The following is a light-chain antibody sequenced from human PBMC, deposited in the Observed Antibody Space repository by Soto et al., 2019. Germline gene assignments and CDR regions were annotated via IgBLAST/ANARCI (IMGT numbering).Light chain of an antibody. CDR3: QQYGSSPRT. V-gene: IGKV3-20*01. CDR1: QSVSSSY. J-gene: IGKJ1*01. Sequence: EIVLTQSPGTLSLPPGERATLSCRASQSVSSSYLAWYQQKPGRAPRLLIYGASSRATGIPDRFSGSGSGTDFTLTISRLEPEDFAVYYCQQYGSSPRTFGQGTKV. CDR2: GAS.